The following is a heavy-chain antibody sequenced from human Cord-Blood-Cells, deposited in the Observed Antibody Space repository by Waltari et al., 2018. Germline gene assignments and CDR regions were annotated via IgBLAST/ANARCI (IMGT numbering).Heavy chain of an antibody. Sequence: QVQLQQWGAGLLKPSETLSLTCAVYGGSFSGYYWSWIRQPPGKGLEWIGEINHSGSTNYNPSLKSRVTISVDTSKNQVSLKLSSVTAADTAVYYCAGDIVVVPAAIRYNWFDPWGQGTLVTVSS. CDR2: INHSGST. D-gene: IGHD2-2*02. CDR3: AGDIVVVPAAIRYNWFDP. CDR1: GGSFSGYY. V-gene: IGHV4-34*01. J-gene: IGHJ5*02.